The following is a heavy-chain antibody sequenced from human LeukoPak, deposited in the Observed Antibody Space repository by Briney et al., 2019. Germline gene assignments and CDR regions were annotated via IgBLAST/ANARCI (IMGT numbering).Heavy chain of an antibody. J-gene: IGHJ4*02. Sequence: GGSLRLSCAASGFTVSSNYMSWVRQAPGKGLEWVSVIYSGGSTYYADSVKGRFTISRDNSKNTLYLQMNSLRAEDTAVYYCARVGYSSSSGDYWGQGTLVTVSS. V-gene: IGHV3-53*01. CDR1: GFTVSSNY. CDR2: IYSGGST. D-gene: IGHD6-6*01. CDR3: ARVGYSSSSGDY.